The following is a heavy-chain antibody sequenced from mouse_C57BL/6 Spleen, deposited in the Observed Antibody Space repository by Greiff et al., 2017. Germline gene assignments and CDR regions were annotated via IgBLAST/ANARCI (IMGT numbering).Heavy chain of an antibody. J-gene: IGHJ3*01. CDR3: AREYYSNPWFAY. CDR1: GFTFSSYA. Sequence: EVMLVESGGGLVKPGGSLKLSCAASGFTFSSYAMSWVRQTPEKRLEWVATISDGGSYTYYPDNVKGRFTISRDNAKNNLYLQMSHLKSEDTAMYYCAREYYSNPWFAYWGQGTLVTVSA. CDR2: ISDGGSYT. V-gene: IGHV5-4*01. D-gene: IGHD2-5*01.